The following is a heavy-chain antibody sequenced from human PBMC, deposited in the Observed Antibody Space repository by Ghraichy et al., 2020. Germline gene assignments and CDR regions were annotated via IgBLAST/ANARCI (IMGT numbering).Heavy chain of an antibody. V-gene: IGHV3-21*06. CDR3: ARTTSPGYFDY. J-gene: IGHJ4*02. CDR2: ISSSSEYI. CDR1: GFTFSSYS. D-gene: IGHD4-11*01. Sequence: GGSLRLSCAASGFTFSSYSMNWVRQAPGKGLEWVSSISSSSEYIYHADSVKGRFTISRDSAKNSLYLQMNSLRADDTAVYYCARTTSPGYFDYWGQGTLVTVSS.